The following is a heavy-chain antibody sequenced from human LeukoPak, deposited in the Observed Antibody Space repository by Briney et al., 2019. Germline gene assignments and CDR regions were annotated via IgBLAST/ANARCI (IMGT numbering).Heavy chain of an antibody. CDR3: ARGRDIVVVVAATPNLDWFDP. V-gene: IGHV4-34*01. J-gene: IGHJ5*02. CDR2: INHSGST. D-gene: IGHD2-15*01. CDR1: GGSFSGYY. Sequence: PSETLSLTCAVYGGSFSGYYWSWIRQPPGKGLEWIGEINHSGSTNYNPSLKSRVTISVDTSKNQFSLKLSSVTAADTAVYYCARGRDIVVVVAATPNLDWFDPWGQGTLVTVSS.